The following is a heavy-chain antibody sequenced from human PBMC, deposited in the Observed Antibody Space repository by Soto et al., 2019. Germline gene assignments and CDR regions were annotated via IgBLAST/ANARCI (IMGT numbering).Heavy chain of an antibody. Sequence: QITLKESGPTLVKPTQTLTLTCTFSGFSLTTDAVGVSGISLPPGKSLELLAVLFGNDATRYSPSLKNRLTITKEASKNQVVLTMTSADTRNTPPYYCARRPATRARVLPWSPYYFDNWGQGTLVSVSS. CDR2: LFGNDAT. CDR1: GFSLTTDAVG. D-gene: IGHD3-10*01. CDR3: ARRPATRARVLPWSPYYFDN. V-gene: IGHV2-5*01. J-gene: IGHJ4*02.